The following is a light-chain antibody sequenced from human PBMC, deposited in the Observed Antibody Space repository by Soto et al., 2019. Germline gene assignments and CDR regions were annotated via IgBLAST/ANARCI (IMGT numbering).Light chain of an antibody. CDR1: QSIQSF. CDR3: QQYNSHSFYT. V-gene: IGKV1-5*03. J-gene: IGKJ2*01. CDR2: LAS. Sequence: DIQMTQFPSTLSASVGDAVTITCRASQSIQSFLAWYQQKPGKPPKLLIYLASRLESGVPSRFSGSGSGTEFTLTISSLQPDDFAIYFCQQYNSHSFYTFGQGTKLEVK.